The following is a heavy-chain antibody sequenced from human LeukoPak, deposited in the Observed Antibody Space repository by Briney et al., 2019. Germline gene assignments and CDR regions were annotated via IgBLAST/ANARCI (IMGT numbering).Heavy chain of an antibody. J-gene: IGHJ6*02. CDR1: GYTFTGYY. D-gene: IGHD3-3*01. Sequence: ASVKVSCKTSGYTFTGYYMHWVRQAPGQGLEWMGRINPNSGGTNYAQRFQGRVTMTRDTSISTAYMELSSLRSEDTAVYYCARRLQDDFWSGYYYYYYYGMDVWGQGTTVTVSS. CDR3: ARRLQDDFWSGYYYYYYYGMDV. CDR2: INPNSGGT. V-gene: IGHV1-2*06.